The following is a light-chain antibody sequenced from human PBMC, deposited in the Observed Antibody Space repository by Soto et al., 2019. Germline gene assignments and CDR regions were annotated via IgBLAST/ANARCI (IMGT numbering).Light chain of an antibody. CDR3: SSYTSSGTVL. CDR1: DRDIGGYNY. Sequence: QSALTQPASVSGSPGQSITISCTGTDRDIGGYNYVSWYQHHPGKVPKLMIHDVSLRPSGVSSRFSGYKSGNTASLTISGLQTEDEADYFCSSYTSSGTVLFAGGTKLTVL. J-gene: IGLJ2*01. V-gene: IGLV2-14*03. CDR2: DVS.